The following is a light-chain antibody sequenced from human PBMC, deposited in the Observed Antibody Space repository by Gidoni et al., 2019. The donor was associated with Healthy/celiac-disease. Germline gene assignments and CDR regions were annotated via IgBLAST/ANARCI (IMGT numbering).Light chain of an antibody. CDR1: SLRSYY. CDR2: GKN. Sequence: SYKLPQDPALSVAVGQTVRITCQGDSLRSYYASWYQQKPGQAPVLVIYGKNNRPSGIPDRFSGSSSGNTASLTITGAQAEDEAAYYCNSRDSSGNLVVFGGGTKLTVL. J-gene: IGLJ2*01. CDR3: NSRDSSGNLVV. V-gene: IGLV3-19*01.